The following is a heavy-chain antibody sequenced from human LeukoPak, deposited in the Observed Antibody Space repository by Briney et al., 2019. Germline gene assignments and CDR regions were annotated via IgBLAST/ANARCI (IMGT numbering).Heavy chain of an antibody. D-gene: IGHD1-14*01. CDR3: AKTGFQWGEYFYYMDV. CDR1: GFTFDDYA. V-gene: IGHV3-9*01. J-gene: IGHJ6*03. Sequence: GGSLRLSCAASGFTFDDYAMHWVRQAPGKGLEWVSGISWNSGSIGYADSVKGRFTISRDNAENSLYLQMNSLIYEDTAVYYCAKTGFQWGEYFYYMDVWGKGTTVTVSS. CDR2: ISWNSGSI.